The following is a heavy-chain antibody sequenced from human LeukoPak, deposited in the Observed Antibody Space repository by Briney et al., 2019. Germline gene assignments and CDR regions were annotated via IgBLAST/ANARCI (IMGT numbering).Heavy chain of an antibody. D-gene: IGHD3-10*01. CDR1: GYTFTGYY. V-gene: IGHV1-2*02. J-gene: IGHJ3*02. CDR2: INPNSGGT. Sequence: ASVKVSCKASGYTFTGYYMHWVRQAPGQGLEWMGWINPNSGGTNYAQKFQGRVTMTRDTSISTAYMELSRLRSDDTAVYYCARDLDDVLLWFGERDAFDIWGQGTMVTVSS. CDR3: ARDLDDVLLWFGERDAFDI.